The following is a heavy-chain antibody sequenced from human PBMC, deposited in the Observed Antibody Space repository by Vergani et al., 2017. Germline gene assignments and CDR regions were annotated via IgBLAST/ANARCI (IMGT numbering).Heavy chain of an antibody. J-gene: IGHJ6*02. Sequence: QVQLVESGGGVVQPGRSLRLSCAASGFTFSSYAMHWVRQAPGKGLEWVAVISYDGSNKYYADSVKGRFTISRDNSKNTLYLQMNSLRAEDTAVYYCAKITTNPAAIEYYYYYGMDVWGQGTTVTVSS. V-gene: IGHV3-30-3*02. CDR1: GFTFSSYA. CDR2: ISYDGSNK. CDR3: AKITTNPAAIEYYYYYGMDV. D-gene: IGHD2-2*01.